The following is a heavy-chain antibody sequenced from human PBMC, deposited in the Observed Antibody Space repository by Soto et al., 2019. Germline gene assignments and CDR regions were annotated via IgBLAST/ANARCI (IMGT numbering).Heavy chain of an antibody. CDR2: IYSRGGT. J-gene: IGHJ4*02. D-gene: IGHD1-26*01. V-gene: IGHV3-66*01. CDR1: GFTVSNNY. Sequence: EVQVVESGGGLVQPGGSLRLSCAASGFTVSNNYMTWVRQAPGKGLEWVSLIYSRGGTDYADSVKGRFTISRDNSKNMVYLQMNSLRVEDTAVYYCARGGSGSQTVVYWGQGARVTVSS. CDR3: ARGGSGSQTVVY.